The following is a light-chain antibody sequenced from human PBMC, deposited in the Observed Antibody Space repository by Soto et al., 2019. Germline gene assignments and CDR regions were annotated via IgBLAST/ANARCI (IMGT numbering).Light chain of an antibody. CDR2: GAS. CDR3: QQYNDWPPIT. V-gene: IGKV3-15*01. J-gene: IGKJ5*01. Sequence: SPATLSVSPGERATLSCRASQSLRSNLAWYQKKPGYFPRLLIYGASSRATGILFRFSGSWSGTEFTLTISSLQSEDFAVYYCQQYNDWPPITFGQGTRLEIK. CDR1: QSLRSN.